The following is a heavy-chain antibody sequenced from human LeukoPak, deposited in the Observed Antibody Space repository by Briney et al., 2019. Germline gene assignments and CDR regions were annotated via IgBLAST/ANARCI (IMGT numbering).Heavy chain of an antibody. V-gene: IGHV4-34*01. Sequence: SETLCLTCAVYGGSFSKHQWSWIRQPPGKGLERIGAINDGGSTNYNPSLKSRVTISVDTSKNQFSLRLSSMTAADTAVYYCARDSSGWPNWFDPWGQGTLVTVSS. CDR1: GGSFSKHQ. D-gene: IGHD6-19*01. CDR3: ARDSSGWPNWFDP. CDR2: INDGGST. J-gene: IGHJ5*02.